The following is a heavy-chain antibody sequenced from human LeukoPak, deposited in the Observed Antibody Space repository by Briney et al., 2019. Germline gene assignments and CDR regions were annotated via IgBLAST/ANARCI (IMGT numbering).Heavy chain of an antibody. D-gene: IGHD1-26*01. CDR2: ISGSSSTV. V-gene: IGHV3-48*04. CDR1: GFTFSTYN. Sequence: GGSLRLSCAASGFTFSTYNMNWVRQAPGKGLEWVSYISGSSSTVYYADSVKGRFTISRDNAKNSLYLQMNSLRAEDTAVYYCARISGSPDYWGQGTLVTVSS. CDR3: ARISGSPDY. J-gene: IGHJ4*02.